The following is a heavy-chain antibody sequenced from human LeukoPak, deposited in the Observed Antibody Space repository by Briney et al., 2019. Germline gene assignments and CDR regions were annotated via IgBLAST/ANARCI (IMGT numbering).Heavy chain of an antibody. CDR1: GYTFTSYA. Sequence: GASLKVSCEASGYTFTSYAMHWVRQAPGQRLEWMGWINAGNGNTKYSQKFQGRVTITRDTSASTAYMELSSLRSEDTAVYYCARDRGRILSFDPWGQGTLVTVSS. CDR3: ARDRGRILSFDP. V-gene: IGHV1-3*01. CDR2: INAGNGNT. D-gene: IGHD3-10*01. J-gene: IGHJ5*02.